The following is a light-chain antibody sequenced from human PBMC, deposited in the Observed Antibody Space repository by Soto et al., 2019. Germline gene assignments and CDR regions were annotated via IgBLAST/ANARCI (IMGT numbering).Light chain of an antibody. V-gene: IGLV2-14*03. J-gene: IGLJ1*01. CDR2: EVS. CDR1: SSDVGGYNS. Sequence: QSVLTQPASVSGSPGQSITVSCTGTSSDVGGYNSVSWYQQHPGKPPKLIIYEVSNRPSGVSDRVSVSKSGNTASLTISGLQAEDEADYYCRSYTSTSSYVFATGTKVTVL. CDR3: RSYTSTSSYV.